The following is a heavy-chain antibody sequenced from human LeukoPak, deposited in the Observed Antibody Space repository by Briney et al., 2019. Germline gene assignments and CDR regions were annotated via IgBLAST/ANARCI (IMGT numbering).Heavy chain of an antibody. CDR2: ISGSGGGT. V-gene: IGHV3-23*01. D-gene: IGHD6-13*01. CDR3: AKDKAAAGTDAFDI. J-gene: IGHJ3*02. CDR1: GFTFSSYA. Sequence: PGGSLRLSCAASGFTFSSYAMTWVRQAPGKGLEWVSAISGSGGGTYYADSVKGRFTISRDNSKNSLYLQMNSLRAEDTALYYCAKDKAAAGTDAFDIWGQGTMVTVSS.